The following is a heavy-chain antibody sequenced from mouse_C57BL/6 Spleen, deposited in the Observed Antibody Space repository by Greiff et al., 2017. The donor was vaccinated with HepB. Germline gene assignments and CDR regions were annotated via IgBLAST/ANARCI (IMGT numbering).Heavy chain of an antibody. CDR1: GFTFSDYY. Sequence: EVMLVESEGGLVQPGSSMKLSCTASGFTFSDYYMAWVRQVPEKGLEWVANINYDGSSTYYLDSLKSRFIISRDNAKNILYLQMSSLKSEDTATYYCARGNGVRSYQAWFAYWGQGTLVTVSA. D-gene: IGHD1-1*01. J-gene: IGHJ3*01. CDR2: INYDGSST. CDR3: ARGNGVRSYQAWFAY. V-gene: IGHV5-16*01.